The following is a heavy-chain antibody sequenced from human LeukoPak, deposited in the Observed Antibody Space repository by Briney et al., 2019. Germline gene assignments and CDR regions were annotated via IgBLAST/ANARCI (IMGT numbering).Heavy chain of an antibody. V-gene: IGHV3-15*01. J-gene: IGHJ4*02. D-gene: IGHD3-9*01. Sequence: GGSLRLSCAASGVTFSNAWMSWVRQAPGKGREWVGRIKSKTDGGTTDYAAPVKGRFTISRDDSKNPLYLQMNSLKTEDTAVYYCTTFGAILRCIDWLADYLGQGTLVTVSS. CDR2: IKSKTDGGTT. CDR1: GVTFSNAW. CDR3: TTFGAILRCIDWLADY.